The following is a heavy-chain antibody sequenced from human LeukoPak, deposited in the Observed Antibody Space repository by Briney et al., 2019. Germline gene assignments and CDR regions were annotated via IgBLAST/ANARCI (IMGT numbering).Heavy chain of an antibody. J-gene: IGHJ4*02. CDR1: GDSISSNSYY. CDR3: ARGAGVEVAGNFDY. Sequence: SETLSLTCTVSGDSISSNSYYWGWIRQPPGKGLEWIGSIYYSGSTNYNPSLKSRVTISVDTSKNQFSLKLTSVTAADTAVYYCARGAGVEVAGNFDYWGQGTLVTVSS. V-gene: IGHV4-39*07. D-gene: IGHD6-19*01. CDR2: IYYSGST.